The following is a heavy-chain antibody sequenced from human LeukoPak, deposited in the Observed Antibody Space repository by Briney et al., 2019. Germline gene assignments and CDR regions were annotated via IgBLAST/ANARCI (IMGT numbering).Heavy chain of an antibody. CDR3: AKDSRYSSSWSRGWFDP. CDR1: GFTFDDYA. V-gene: IGHV3-9*01. Sequence: GGSLRLSCAASGFTFDDYAMHWVRQAPGKGLVWVSGISWNSGSIGYADSVKGRFTISRDNAKNSLYLQMNSLRAEDTALYYCAKDSRYSSSWSRGWFDPWGQGTLVTVSS. CDR2: ISWNSGSI. J-gene: IGHJ5*02. D-gene: IGHD6-13*01.